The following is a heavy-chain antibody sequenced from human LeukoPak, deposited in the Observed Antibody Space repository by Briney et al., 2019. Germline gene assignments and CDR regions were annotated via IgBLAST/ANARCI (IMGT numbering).Heavy chain of an antibody. CDR2: IYDSGST. Sequence: SETLSLTCTVSGGSISSYYWSWIRQSPGKGLEWIGYIYDSGSTNYNPSLKSRVTMSVDTSKNQFSLKLSSVTAADTAVYYCARVSWFGVMDVWGKGTTVTISS. CDR3: ARVSWFGVMDV. CDR1: GGSISSYY. D-gene: IGHD3-10*01. J-gene: IGHJ6*04. V-gene: IGHV4-59*12.